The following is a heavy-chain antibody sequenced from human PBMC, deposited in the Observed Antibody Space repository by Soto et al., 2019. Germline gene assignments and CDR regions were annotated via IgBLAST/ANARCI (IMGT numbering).Heavy chain of an antibody. CDR1: GFTFSSYG. CDR2: ISYDGSNK. Sequence: GGSLRLSCAASGFTFSSYGMHWVRQAPGKGLEWVAVISYDGSNKYYADSVKGRFTISRDNSKNTLYLQMNSLRAEDTAVYYCARSEYSSSSYYYYYYGMDVWGQGTTVTVSS. CDR3: ARSEYSSSSYYYYYYGMDV. J-gene: IGHJ6*02. V-gene: IGHV3-30*03. D-gene: IGHD6-6*01.